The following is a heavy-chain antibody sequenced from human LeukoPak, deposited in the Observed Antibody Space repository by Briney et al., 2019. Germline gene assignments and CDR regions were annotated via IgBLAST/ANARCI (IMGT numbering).Heavy chain of an antibody. D-gene: IGHD2-2*01. CDR3: ATERARYCSSTSCYYVDY. J-gene: IGHJ4*02. V-gene: IGHV3-11*06. Sequence: GGSLRLSCAASGFTFSDYYMSWIRQAPGKGLEWVSYISSSSSYTSYADSVKGRFTISRDNAKNSLYLQMNSLRAEDTAVYYCATERARYCSSTSCYYVDYWGQGTLVTVSS. CDR1: GFTFSDYY. CDR2: ISSSSSYT.